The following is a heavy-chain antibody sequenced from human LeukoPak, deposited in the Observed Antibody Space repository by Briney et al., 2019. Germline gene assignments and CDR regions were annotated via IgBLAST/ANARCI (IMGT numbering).Heavy chain of an antibody. J-gene: IGHJ3*02. Sequence: GGSLRLSCAASGFTFSSYGMHWVRQAPGKGLEWVAGISYDGSNKYYADSVKGRFTISRDNSKNTLYLQMHSLRAEHTAVYYYAKGQGIRWGAFDIWGQGTMVTVSS. CDR2: ISYDGSNK. CDR1: GFTFSSYG. CDR3: AKGQGIRWGAFDI. V-gene: IGHV3-30*18. D-gene: IGHD3-16*01.